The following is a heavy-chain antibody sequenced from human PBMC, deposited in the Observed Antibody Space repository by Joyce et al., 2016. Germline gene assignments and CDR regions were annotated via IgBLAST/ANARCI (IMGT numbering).Heavy chain of an antibody. V-gene: IGHV3-15*01. D-gene: IGHD2-2*01. J-gene: IGHJ3*01. CDR1: GFSFRNAW. Sequence: EVQLVESGGGLVKPGGSLRLSCAASGFSFRNAWVTWVRQAQGKGLAWVGRVKSKSQGGTTDYAAPVKGRFTISRDDSRDTAYLQMNSLKGEDTGVYFCVTGLCIGTACHWDDAFDVWGQGTMVTVSS. CDR2: VKSKSQGGTT. CDR3: VTGLCIGTACHWDDAFDV.